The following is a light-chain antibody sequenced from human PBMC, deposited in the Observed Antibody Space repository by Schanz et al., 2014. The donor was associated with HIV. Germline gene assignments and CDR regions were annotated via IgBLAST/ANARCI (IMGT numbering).Light chain of an antibody. CDR3: CSHAGSSTWV. CDR1: SSDVGGYDY. Sequence: QSALTQPASVSGSPGQSISISCTGTSSDVGGYDYVSWYQQDHGKAPKLILFDVNNRPSGVSNRFSGSKSGNMASLTISGLQAEDEADYYCCSHAGSSTWVFGGGTKLTVL. J-gene: IGLJ2*01. V-gene: IGLV2-14*03. CDR2: DVN.